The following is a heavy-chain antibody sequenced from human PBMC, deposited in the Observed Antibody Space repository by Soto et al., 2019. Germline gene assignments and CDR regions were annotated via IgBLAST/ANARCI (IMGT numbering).Heavy chain of an antibody. D-gene: IGHD2-15*01. Sequence: SETLSLTCTVSGGSISSYYWSWIRQPPGKGLEWIGYIYYSGSTNYNPSLKSRVTISVDTSKNQFSLKLSSVTAADTAVYYCARDPKYCSGGSCYSIGEDYWGQGTLVTVSS. CDR3: ARDPKYCSGGSCYSIGEDY. CDR2: IYYSGST. J-gene: IGHJ4*02. CDR1: GGSISSYY. V-gene: IGHV4-59*01.